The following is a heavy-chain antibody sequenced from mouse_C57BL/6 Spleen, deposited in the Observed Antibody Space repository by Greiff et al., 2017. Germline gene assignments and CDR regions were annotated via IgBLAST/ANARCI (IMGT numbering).Heavy chain of an antibody. CDR3: ARQGITTVVAYYFDY. D-gene: IGHD1-1*01. CDR1: GFTFSSYG. V-gene: IGHV5-6*01. J-gene: IGHJ2*01. CDR2: ISSGGSYT. Sequence: EVQLQESGGDLVKPGGSLKLSCAASGFTFSSYGMSWVRQTPDKRLEWVATISSGGSYTYYPDSVKGRFTISRDNAKNTLYLQMSSLKSEDTAMYYCARQGITTVVAYYFDYWGQGTTLTVSS.